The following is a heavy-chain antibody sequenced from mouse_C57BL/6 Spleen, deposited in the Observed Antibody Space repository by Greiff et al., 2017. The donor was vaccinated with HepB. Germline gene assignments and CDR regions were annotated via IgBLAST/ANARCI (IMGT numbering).Heavy chain of an antibody. Sequence: EVHLVESGGGLVKPGGSLKLSCAASGFTFSSYAMSWVRQTPEKRLEWVATISDGGSYTYYPDNVKGRFTISRDNAKNNLYLQMSHLKSEDTAMYYCAREPGTAQATGYWGQGTLVTVSA. CDR1: GFTFSSYA. CDR2: ISDGGSYT. D-gene: IGHD3-2*02. J-gene: IGHJ3*01. CDR3: AREPGTAQATGY. V-gene: IGHV5-4*01.